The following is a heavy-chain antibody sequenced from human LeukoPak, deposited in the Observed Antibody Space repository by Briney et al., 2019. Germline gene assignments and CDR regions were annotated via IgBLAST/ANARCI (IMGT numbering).Heavy chain of an antibody. J-gene: IGHJ6*02. V-gene: IGHV1-18*01. D-gene: IGHD3-10*01. CDR1: GYTFTSYG. Sequence: ASVKVSCKASGYTFTSYGISWVRQAAGQGLEWLGWISAYNGNTNYAQKLHGRVTMTTDTSTSTAYMELRSLRSDDTAVYYCARDLSSVTMVRGVIPYYYYYGMDVWGQGTTVTVSS. CDR3: ARDLSSVTMVRGVIPYYYYYGMDV. CDR2: ISAYNGNT.